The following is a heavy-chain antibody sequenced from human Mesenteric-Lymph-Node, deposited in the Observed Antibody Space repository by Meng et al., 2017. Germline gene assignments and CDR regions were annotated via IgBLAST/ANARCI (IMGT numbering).Heavy chain of an antibody. J-gene: IGHJ2*01. CDR2: IYYSGST. D-gene: IGHD3-22*01. Sequence: QRQCQESGPGLVNPSQTLSLTCTCSGGSISSGDYYWSWIRQPPGKWLEWIGYIYYSGSTYYNPSLKSRVTISVDTSKNQFSLKLSSVTAADTAVYYCARGYYDSSGYGYWYFDLWGRGTLVTVSS. CDR3: ARGYYDSSGYGYWYFDL. CDR1: GGSISSGDYY. V-gene: IGHV4-30-4*01.